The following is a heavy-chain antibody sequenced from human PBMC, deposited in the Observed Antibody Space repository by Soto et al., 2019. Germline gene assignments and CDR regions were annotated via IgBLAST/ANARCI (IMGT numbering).Heavy chain of an antibody. V-gene: IGHV5-51*01. J-gene: IGHJ3*02. CDR2: IYPGDSDT. CDR1: GYRFINFW. Sequence: GESLKISCKGSGYRFINFWIGWVRQKPGKGLEWMGIIYPGDSDTRYSPSFQGQVSMSADKSTSTAYLQWTSLKASDSAMYFCARSGDVAMFHAFDIWGQGKMVPVS. CDR3: ARSGDVAMFHAFDI. D-gene: IGHD3-10*02.